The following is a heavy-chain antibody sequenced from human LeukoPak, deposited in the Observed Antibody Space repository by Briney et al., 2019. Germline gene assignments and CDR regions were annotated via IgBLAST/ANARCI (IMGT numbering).Heavy chain of an antibody. D-gene: IGHD2-15*01. CDR3: ARGDIVVVVAATVFDY. J-gene: IGHJ4*02. CDR1: GFTFSDYY. CDR2: ISSSGSTI. Sequence: PGGSLRLSCVASGFTFSDYYMSWIRQAPGKGLEWVSYISSSGSTIYYADSVKGRFTISRDNAKNSLYLQMNSLRAEDTAVYYCARGDIVVVVAATVFDYWGQGTPVTVSS. V-gene: IGHV3-11*01.